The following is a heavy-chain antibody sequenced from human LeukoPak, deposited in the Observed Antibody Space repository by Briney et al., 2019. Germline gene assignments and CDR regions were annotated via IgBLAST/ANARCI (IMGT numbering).Heavy chain of an antibody. Sequence: SQTLSLTCTVSGGSISSGDYYWSWIRQPPGKGLEWIGYIYYSGSTYYNPSLKSRVTISVDTSKNQFSLKLSSVTAADTAVYYCARLAYYDYVWGSYRFDYWGQGTLVTVFS. CDR1: GGSISSGDYY. J-gene: IGHJ4*02. V-gene: IGHV4-30-4*08. D-gene: IGHD3-16*02. CDR2: IYYSGST. CDR3: ARLAYYDYVWGSYRFDY.